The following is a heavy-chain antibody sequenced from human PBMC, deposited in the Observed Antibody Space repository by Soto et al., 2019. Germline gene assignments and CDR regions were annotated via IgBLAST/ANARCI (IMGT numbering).Heavy chain of an antibody. J-gene: IGHJ6*02. CDR1: GFTASSNY. D-gene: IGHD3-10*01. V-gene: IGHV3-53*01. CDR2: IYSGGST. CDR3: ARMGRSYGMDV. Sequence: PGGSLRLSCAASGFTASSNYMSWVRQAPGKGLEWVSVIYSGGSTYYADSVKGRFTISRDNSKNTLYLQMNSLRAEDTAVYYCARMGRSYGMDVWGQGTTVTVSS.